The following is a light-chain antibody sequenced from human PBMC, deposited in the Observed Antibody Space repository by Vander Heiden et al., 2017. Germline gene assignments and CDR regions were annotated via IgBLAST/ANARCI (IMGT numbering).Light chain of an antibody. V-gene: IGKV1-39*01. CDR2: AAS. CDR3: QQSYSTWWT. J-gene: IGKJ1*01. Sequence: DIQMTQPPSSLSASVGDRVTITCRPSQSISSYLNWFQQKPGKAPKLLIYAASSLQSGVPSRFSGSGSGTDFTLTISSLQPEDFATYYCQQSYSTWWTFGQGTKVEIK. CDR1: QSISSY.